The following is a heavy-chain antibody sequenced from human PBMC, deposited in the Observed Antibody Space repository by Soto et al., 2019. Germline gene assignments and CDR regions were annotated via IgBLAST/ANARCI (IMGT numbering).Heavy chain of an antibody. CDR2: IFYGGHT. D-gene: IGHD6-19*01. J-gene: IGHJ4*02. CDR3: ARSPQYSSGWNGGFDY. V-gene: IGHV4-59*01. CDR1: GDFLTTYY. Sequence: SETLSLTCDVSGDFLTTYYWNWIRQSPGKGREWIGYIFYGGHTNYNPSLRGRATISVDTSKNQFSLKLSSVTAADTAVYYCARSPQYSSGWNGGFDYWGQGTLVTVSS.